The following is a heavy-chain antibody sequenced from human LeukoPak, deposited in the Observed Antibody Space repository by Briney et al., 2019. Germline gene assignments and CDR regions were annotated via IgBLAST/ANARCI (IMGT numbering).Heavy chain of an antibody. CDR1: GFTFNNYA. V-gene: IGHV3-23*01. CDR2: ISGGGETT. D-gene: IGHD4-17*01. CDR3: ARDYADYVGYFFFDY. J-gene: IGHJ4*02. Sequence: GGSLRLSCAASGFTFNNYAMNWVRQAPGKGLEWVSSISGGGETTYYADSAKGRFTISRDNSQNPLYLQMNSLRAEDTAVYYCARDYADYVGYFFFDYWGQGTLVTVSS.